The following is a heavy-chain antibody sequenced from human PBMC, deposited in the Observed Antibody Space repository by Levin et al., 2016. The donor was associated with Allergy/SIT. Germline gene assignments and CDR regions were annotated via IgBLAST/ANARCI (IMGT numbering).Heavy chain of an antibody. V-gene: IGHV3-23*01. CDR2: SGNSVDIT. CDR3: ARDYGDVSLS. J-gene: IGHJ5*02. Sequence: GESLKISCAASGFKFTNYAMSWVRQAPGKGLEWVAASGNSVDITHYADSVKGRFTISRDISKNTLYLQMNSLRAEDTAVYYCARDYGDVSLSWGQGTLVTVSS. CDR1: GFKFTNYA. D-gene: IGHD4-17*01.